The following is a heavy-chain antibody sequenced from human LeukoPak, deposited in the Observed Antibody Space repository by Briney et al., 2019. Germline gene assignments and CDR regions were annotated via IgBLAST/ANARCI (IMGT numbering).Heavy chain of an antibody. CDR1: GGSFSGYY. Sequence: SETLSLTCAVYGGSFSGYYWSWIRQPPGKGLEWIGEINDSGSTNYNPSLKSRVTISVDTSKNQFSLKLSSVTAADTAVYYCARHPIVVVPAAMGYNWFDPWGQGTLVTLSS. V-gene: IGHV4-34*01. CDR3: ARHPIVVVPAAMGYNWFDP. CDR2: INDSGST. D-gene: IGHD2-2*01. J-gene: IGHJ5*02.